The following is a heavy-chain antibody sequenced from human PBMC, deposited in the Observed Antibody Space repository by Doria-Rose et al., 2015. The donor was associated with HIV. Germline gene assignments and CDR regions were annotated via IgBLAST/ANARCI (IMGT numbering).Heavy chain of an antibody. V-gene: IGHV2-26*01. D-gene: IGHD6-13*01. CDR3: ARIKSSRWYHKYYFDF. CDR2: IFSDDER. CDR1: GVSLSSPGMG. J-gene: IGHJ4*02. Sequence: SGPVPVKPTETLTLTCTVSGVSLSSPGMGVSWIRQPPGKALEWLANIFSDDERSYKTSLKSRLTISRGTSKSQVVLTMTDMDPVDTATYYCARIKSSRWYHKYYFDFWGQGTLVIV.